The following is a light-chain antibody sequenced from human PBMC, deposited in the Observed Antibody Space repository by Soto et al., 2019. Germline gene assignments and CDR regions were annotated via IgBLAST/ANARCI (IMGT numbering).Light chain of an antibody. J-gene: IGLJ1*01. Sequence: QSSLTQPASVSGSPGQSITISCTGTSSDVGTYNLVSWYQHHPGKAPKLMIYEGSKRPSGVSNRLSGSKSGNTASLTISGLQAEDEADYYCCSYAGSSTYVSGTGTKVTVL. CDR2: EGS. CDR1: SSDVGTYNL. CDR3: CSYAGSSTYV. V-gene: IGLV2-23*01.